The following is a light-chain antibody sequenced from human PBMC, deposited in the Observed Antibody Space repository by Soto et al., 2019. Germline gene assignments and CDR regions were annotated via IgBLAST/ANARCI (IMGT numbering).Light chain of an antibody. V-gene: IGLV1-36*01. CDR2: YDD. CDR3: AAWDDSLNADV. J-gene: IGLJ1*01. CDR1: SSNIGNNA. Sequence: QSVLTQPPSVSEAPRQRVTISCSGSSSNIGNNAVNWYQQLPGKAPKLLIYYDDLLPSGVSDRFSGSKSGTSASLAISGLQSEDEADYYCAAWDDSLNADVFGTGTKLTVL.